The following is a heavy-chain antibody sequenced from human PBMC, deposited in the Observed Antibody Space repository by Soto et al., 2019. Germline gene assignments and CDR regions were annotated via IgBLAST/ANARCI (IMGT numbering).Heavy chain of an antibody. CDR1: GYTFTGYY. J-gene: IGHJ5*02. CDR3: ARAGDSSSWHPNWFDP. Sequence: ASVKVSCKASGYTFTGYYMHWVRQAPGQGLEWMGWINPNSGGTNYAQKFQGWVTMTRDTSISTAYMELSRLRSDDTAVYYCARAGDSSSWHPNWFDPWGQGTLVTVSS. D-gene: IGHD6-13*01. CDR2: INPNSGGT. V-gene: IGHV1-2*04.